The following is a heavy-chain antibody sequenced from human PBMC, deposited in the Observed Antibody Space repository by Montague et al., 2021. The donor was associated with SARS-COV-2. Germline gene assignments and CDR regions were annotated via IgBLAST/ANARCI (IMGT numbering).Heavy chain of an antibody. D-gene: IGHD3-3*01. Sequence: SETLSLTCTVSGGSISSSSYYWGWIRQPPGKGLEWIGSIYYSGSTYYNPSLKSRVTISVDTSKNQFSLKLSSVTAADTAVYYCARKASRGITIFGVVTAPYYCDYWGQGTLVTVSS. CDR2: IYYSGST. J-gene: IGHJ4*02. CDR1: GGSISSSSYY. CDR3: ARKASRGITIFGVVTAPYYCDY. V-gene: IGHV4-39*01.